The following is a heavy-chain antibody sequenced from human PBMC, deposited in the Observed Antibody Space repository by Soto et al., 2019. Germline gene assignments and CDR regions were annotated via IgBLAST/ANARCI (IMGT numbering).Heavy chain of an antibody. CDR3: ARDMHAGFTHYFDP. V-gene: IGHV3-23*01. Sequence: GGSLRLSCAASGFTFSNYAMNWVRQAPGKGLEWVAGISYNGGSTYYGDSVKGRFTIARDKSKNMLYLQMNSLRADDTAVYYCARDMHAGFTHYFDPWGQGTLVTVSS. J-gene: IGHJ5*02. D-gene: IGHD1-26*01. CDR1: GFTFSNYA. CDR2: ISYNGGST.